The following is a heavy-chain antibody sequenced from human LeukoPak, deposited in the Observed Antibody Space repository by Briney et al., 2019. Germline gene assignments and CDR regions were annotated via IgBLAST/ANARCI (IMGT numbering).Heavy chain of an antibody. CDR2: INHSGST. V-gene: IGHV4-39*07. J-gene: IGHJ4*02. CDR1: GGSISSSSYY. CDR3: AIGLSAVVY. D-gene: IGHD3-16*02. Sequence: SETLSLTCTVSGGSISSSSYYWGWIRQPPGKGLEWIGEINHSGSTNYNPSLKSRVTISVDTSKNQFSLKLSSVTAADTAVYYCAIGLSAVVYWGQGTLVTVSS.